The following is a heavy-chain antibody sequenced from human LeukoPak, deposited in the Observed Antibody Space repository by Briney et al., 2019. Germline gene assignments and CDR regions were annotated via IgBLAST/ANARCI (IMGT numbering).Heavy chain of an antibody. CDR3: ARAKADYDEYQYYYYMDV. D-gene: IGHD3-3*01. J-gene: IGHJ6*03. CDR2: IYSGGSA. CDR1: GFTVSSNY. Sequence: PGGSLRLSCAASGFTVSSNYMSWVRQAPGKGLEWVSIIYSGGSAYYADSAKGRFTISRDNSKNTLYLQMNSLTAEDTAVYYCARAKADYDEYQYYYYMDVWGKGTTVTVSS. V-gene: IGHV3-66*01.